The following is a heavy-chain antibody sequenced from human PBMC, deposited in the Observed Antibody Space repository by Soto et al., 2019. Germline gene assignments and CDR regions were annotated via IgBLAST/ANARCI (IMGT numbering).Heavy chain of an antibody. CDR1: GYTFTSNA. V-gene: IGHV1-3*01. Sequence: QVQLVQSGAEVKKPGASVKISCKASGYTFTSNAMHWVRQAPGQRLEWMGWINAGNGNTKYSQKFQGRVTITRDTSATTAYIELSNLTSEDTAVYYCAREGYDSSSYPFGYWGQGTLVTGSS. CDR2: INAGNGNT. J-gene: IGHJ4*02. CDR3: AREGYDSSSYPFGY. D-gene: IGHD3-22*01.